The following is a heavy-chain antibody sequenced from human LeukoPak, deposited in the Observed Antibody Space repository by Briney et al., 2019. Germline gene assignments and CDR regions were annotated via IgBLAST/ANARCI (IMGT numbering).Heavy chain of an antibody. D-gene: IGHD5-24*01. J-gene: IGHJ4*02. CDR1: GYTFTELA. V-gene: IGHV1-24*01. CDR2: FDPEDGER. Sequence: ASVKVSCKVSGYTFTELAMHWVRQAPGKGLEWMGSFDPEDGERIYAQKSQGRLIMTEDTSTDTAYLELSSLRSDDTAVYYCAPRNVYKGYFDNWGQGTLVTVSS. CDR3: APRNVYKGYFDN.